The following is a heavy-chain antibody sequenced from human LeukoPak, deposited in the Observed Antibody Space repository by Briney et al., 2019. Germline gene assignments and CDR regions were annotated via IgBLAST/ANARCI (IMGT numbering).Heavy chain of an antibody. CDR1: GGSISSGGYS. D-gene: IGHD2-21*02. J-gene: IGHJ4*02. V-gene: IGHV4-30-2*01. CDR3: ARARGVTAPYYFDY. CDR2: IYHSGST. Sequence: SETLSLTCAVSGGSISSGGYSWSWIRQPPGKGLEWVGYIYHSGSTYYNPSLESRVTVSVDTSKNQFSLKLNSVTAADTAVYYCARARGVTAPYYFDYWGQGTLVTVST.